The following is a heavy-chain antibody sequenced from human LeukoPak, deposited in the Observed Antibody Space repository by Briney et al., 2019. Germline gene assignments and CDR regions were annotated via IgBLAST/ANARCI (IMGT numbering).Heavy chain of an antibody. CDR1: GGSINNYY. CDR3: ARAGDSSGYSDY. V-gene: IGHV4-4*07. Sequence: SETLALTCTVSGGSINNYYWSWIRQPAGKGLEWIGRIYTSGGTIYNPSLQSRVTMSVDTSKNQFSLRLSSVTAADTAVYYCARAGDSSGYSDYWGQGTLVTVSS. D-gene: IGHD3-22*01. J-gene: IGHJ4*02. CDR2: IYTSGGT.